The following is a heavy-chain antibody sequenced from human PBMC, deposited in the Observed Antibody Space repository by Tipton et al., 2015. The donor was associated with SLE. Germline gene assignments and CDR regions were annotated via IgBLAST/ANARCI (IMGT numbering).Heavy chain of an antibody. Sequence: TLSLTCTVSGYSISSGYYWGWIRQPPGKGLEWIGSIYHSGSTYYNPSLKSRVTISVDTSKNQFSLKLSSVTAADTAVYYCARGIVVVPAAIPVYMDVWGKGTTVTVSS. CDR3: ARGIVVVPAAIPVYMDV. J-gene: IGHJ6*03. CDR2: IYHSGST. V-gene: IGHV4-38-2*02. CDR1: GYSISSGYY. D-gene: IGHD2-2*02.